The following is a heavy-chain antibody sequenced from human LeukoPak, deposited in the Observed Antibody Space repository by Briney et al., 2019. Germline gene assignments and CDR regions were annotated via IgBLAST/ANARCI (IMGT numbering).Heavy chain of an antibody. CDR1: GFAFSNYA. Sequence: GGSLRLSCAASGFAFSNYAMHWVRQAPGKGLEYVSAITSNGGSTYYADSVKGRFTISRDNSKSTLYLHMGSLRAEDMAVYYCARGCSTTTCYPANDYWGQGTLVTVSS. CDR3: ARGCSTTTCYPANDY. CDR2: ITSNGGST. V-gene: IGHV3-64*02. J-gene: IGHJ4*02. D-gene: IGHD2-2*01.